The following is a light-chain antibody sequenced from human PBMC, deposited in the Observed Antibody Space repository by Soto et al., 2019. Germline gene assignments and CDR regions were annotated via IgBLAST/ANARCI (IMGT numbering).Light chain of an antibody. CDR1: QSFSSNF. Sequence: PGERATLSCRASQSFSSNFLAWYQQKPGQTPRLLIYGASNRATGIPDRFSGSGSGTDFTLTISRLEPEDFAVYYCQQYDSYPRTFGQGTKVDIK. CDR3: QQYDSYPRT. CDR2: GAS. J-gene: IGKJ1*01. V-gene: IGKV3-20*01.